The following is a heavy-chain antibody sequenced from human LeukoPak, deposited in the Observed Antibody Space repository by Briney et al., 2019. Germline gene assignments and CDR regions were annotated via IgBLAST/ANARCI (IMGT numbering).Heavy chain of an antibody. Sequence: ASVKVSCKASGYTFTGYYMHWVRQAPGQGLEWMGRINPNSGATNYAQKFQDRVTMTRDTSISTAYMELSSLTSDDTAVYYCAAPPPGDYWGQGTLVTVSS. CDR2: INPNSGAT. J-gene: IGHJ4*02. CDR1: GYTFTGYY. V-gene: IGHV1-2*06. CDR3: AAPPPGDY. D-gene: IGHD7-27*01.